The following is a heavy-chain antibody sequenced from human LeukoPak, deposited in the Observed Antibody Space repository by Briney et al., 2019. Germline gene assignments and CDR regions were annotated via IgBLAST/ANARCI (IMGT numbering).Heavy chain of an antibody. V-gene: IGHV3-74*01. D-gene: IGHD3-16*01. CDR3: ARPYYDYVWGSYEEAFDI. J-gene: IGHJ3*02. Sequence: PGGSLRLSCAASGFTFSSYWMHWVRHAPGNGLVWVSRINSDGSSTSYADSVKGRFTISRDNAKNTLYLQMNSLRAEDTAVYYCARPYYDYVWGSYEEAFDIWGQGTMVTVSS. CDR1: GFTFSSYW. CDR2: INSDGSST.